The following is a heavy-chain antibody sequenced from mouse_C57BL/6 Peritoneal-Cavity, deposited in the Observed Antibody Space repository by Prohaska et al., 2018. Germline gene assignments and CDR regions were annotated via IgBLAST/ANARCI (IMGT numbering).Heavy chain of an antibody. CDR3: ARDRGDYYVSSHYFDY. J-gene: IGHJ2*01. D-gene: IGHD1-1*01. CDR1: GFTFSYYY. CDR2: INYDGSST. V-gene: IGHV5-16*01. Sequence: EVKLEESEGGLVQLGSSMKISCTASGFTFSYYYMAWVRQVQEKGLEWVANINYDGSSTYYLDSLKSRFIISGDNAKDILYRQMSSLKSEDTATYYCARDRGDYYVSSHYFDYWGQGTTLTFAS.